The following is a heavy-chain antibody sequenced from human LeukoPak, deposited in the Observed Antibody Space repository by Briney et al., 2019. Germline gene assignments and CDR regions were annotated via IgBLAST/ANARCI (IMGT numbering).Heavy chain of an antibody. CDR1: GFTVSSNY. V-gene: IGHV3-53*01. CDR3: ARDTDSSSWYNGQFDP. D-gene: IGHD6-13*01. Sequence: QPGGSLRLSCAASGFTVSSNYMSWVRQAPGKGLEWVSVIYSGGSTYYADSVKGRFTISRDNAKNSLYLQMNSLRAEDTAVYYCARDTDSSSWYNGQFDPWGQGTLVTVSS. CDR2: IYSGGST. J-gene: IGHJ5*02.